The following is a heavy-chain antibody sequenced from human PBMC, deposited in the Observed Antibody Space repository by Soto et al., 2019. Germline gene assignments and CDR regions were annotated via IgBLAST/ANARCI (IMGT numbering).Heavy chain of an antibody. D-gene: IGHD1-26*01. CDR3: ARVSRGSYYGDI. CDR1: GFSFSDHA. CDR2: ISYDGSNT. V-gene: IGHV3-30-3*01. J-gene: IGHJ3*02. Sequence: QVQLVESGGGVVQPGRSLRLSCAASGFSFSDHAMYWVRQAPGKGLAWVSVISYDGSNTYYTDSVKGRFTVSRDNSKKTLYLQMNSLRPEDTAVYYCARVSRGSYYGDIWGQGTMVTVSS.